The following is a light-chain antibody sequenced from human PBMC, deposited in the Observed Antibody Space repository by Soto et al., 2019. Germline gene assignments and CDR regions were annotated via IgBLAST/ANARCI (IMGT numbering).Light chain of an antibody. CDR3: QQYYSTPYT. CDR1: QSVLYSSNNENY. J-gene: IGKJ2*01. V-gene: IGKV4-1*01. Sequence: DIVMTQSPDSLAVSLGERATINCKSSQSVLYSSNNENYLAWYQQKPGQPPKLLIYWASTRESGVPDRFSGSGSRTDFTLTISSLQAEEVAVYYCQQYYSTPYTFGQGTKVEIK. CDR2: WAS.